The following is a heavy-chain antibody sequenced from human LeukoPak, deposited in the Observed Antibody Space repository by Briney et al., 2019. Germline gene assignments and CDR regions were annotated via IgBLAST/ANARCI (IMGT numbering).Heavy chain of an antibody. CDR1: GFTFSTYE. CDR3: ARGGNTGYNYNAFDI. V-gene: IGHV3-48*03. J-gene: IGHJ3*02. CDR2: ITSGSSTT. D-gene: IGHD3-9*01. Sequence: GGSLRLSCAASGFTFSTYEMNWVRQAPGKGLEWVSYITSGSSTTLYADSVRGRFTVFRDNSKNSLYPQMNSLRAEDTAIYYCARGGNTGYNYNAFDIWGQGTMVTVSS.